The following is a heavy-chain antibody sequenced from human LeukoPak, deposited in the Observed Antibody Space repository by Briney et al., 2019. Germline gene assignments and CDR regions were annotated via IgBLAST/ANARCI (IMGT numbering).Heavy chain of an antibody. CDR2: ISSSSSYI. J-gene: IGHJ4*02. D-gene: IGHD4-17*01. CDR1: GFTFSSYS. Sequence: PGGSLRLSCAASGFTFSSYSMNWVRQAPGKGLEWVSSISSSSSYIYYADSVKGRFTISRDNAKNSLYLQMNSLRAEDTAVYYRARGPSPGDYGDYGYGGYWGQGTLVTVSS. V-gene: IGHV3-21*01. CDR3: ARGPSPGDYGDYGYGGY.